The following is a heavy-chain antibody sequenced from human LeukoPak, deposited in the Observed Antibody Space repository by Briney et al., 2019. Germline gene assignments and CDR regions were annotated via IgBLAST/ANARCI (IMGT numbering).Heavy chain of an antibody. CDR1: GYTFTGYY. CDR2: INPNSGGT. V-gene: IGHV1-2*04. Sequence: ASVKVSCKASGYTFTGYYMHWVRQAPGQGLEWMGWINPNSGGTNYAQEFQGWVTMTRDTSISTAYMELSRLRSDDTAVYYCARGDSSGLDYWGQGTLVTVSS. D-gene: IGHD6-19*01. J-gene: IGHJ4*02. CDR3: ARGDSSGLDY.